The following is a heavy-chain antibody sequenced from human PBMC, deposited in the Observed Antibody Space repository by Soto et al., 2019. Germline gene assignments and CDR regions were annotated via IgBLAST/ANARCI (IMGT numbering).Heavy chain of an antibody. D-gene: IGHD5-12*01. J-gene: IGHJ2*01. CDR2: MNPNSGNT. Sequence: ASVKVSCKASGYTFTSYDINWVRQATGQGLEWMGWMNPNSGNTGYAQKFQGRVTMTRNTSISTAYMELSSLRSEDTAVYYCARSFVYVDIVATITRYFDLWGRGTLVTVSS. CDR1: GYTFTSYD. CDR3: ARSFVYVDIVATITRYFDL. V-gene: IGHV1-8*01.